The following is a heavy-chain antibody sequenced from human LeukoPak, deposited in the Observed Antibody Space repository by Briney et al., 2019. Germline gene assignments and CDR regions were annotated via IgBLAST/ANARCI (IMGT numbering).Heavy chain of an antibody. CDR3: ARDVRPDY. V-gene: IGHV3-7*04. Sequence: GGSLRLSCAASGFTFSIYWISSVRQAPGEGLEWVANIKQDGTEKYYMDSVKGRFSISRDNAKDSLYLQMNALRAEDTAVYYCARDVRPDYWGQGTLVTVST. CDR2: IKQDGTEK. D-gene: IGHD6-6*01. J-gene: IGHJ4*02. CDR1: GFTFSIYW.